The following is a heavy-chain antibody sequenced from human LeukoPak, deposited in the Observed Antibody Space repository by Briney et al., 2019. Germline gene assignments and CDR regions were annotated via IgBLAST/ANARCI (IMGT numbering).Heavy chain of an antibody. CDR3: ARGGSDTAMAHDY. Sequence: GGSLRLSCAASGFTFSSYWMTWVRQAPGKGLEWVANIKQDGSEKYYVDSVKGRFTISRDNAKSSLYLQMDSLRAEDTAVYFCARGGSDTAMAHDYWGQGTLVTVSS. CDR2: IKQDGSEK. D-gene: IGHD5-18*01. J-gene: IGHJ4*02. CDR1: GFTFSSYW. V-gene: IGHV3-7*01.